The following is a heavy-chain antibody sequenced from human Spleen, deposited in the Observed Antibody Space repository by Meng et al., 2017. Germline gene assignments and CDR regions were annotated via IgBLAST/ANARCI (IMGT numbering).Heavy chain of an antibody. CDR2: LGAHDGDT. D-gene: IGHD3-10*01. J-gene: IGHJ4*02. V-gene: IGHV1-18*01. Sequence: QMQLVQSGAEVKKTGSSVKVSCKASDYTFTGYGVSWVRQAPGQGLEWMAWLGAHDGDTSHAPKFQGRVTVSADRPTATAYMELRSLRSDDTGVYYCARGTPGRRYAEYWGQGTLVTVSS. CDR1: DYTFTGYG. CDR3: ARGTPGRRYAEY.